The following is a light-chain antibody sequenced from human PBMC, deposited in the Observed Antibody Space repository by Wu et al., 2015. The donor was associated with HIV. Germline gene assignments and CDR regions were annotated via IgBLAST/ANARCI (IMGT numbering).Light chain of an antibody. CDR3: QQSYKTPWT. CDR2: VTS. CDR1: QSVTRY. Sequence: DIQMTQSPSSLSASVGDAVIITCRAGQSVTRYLNWYQQKPGKAPNLLISVTSNLQSGVPSRFTGSGSGTDFTLTISSLQPEDFATYYCQQSYKTPWTFGQGTKVEVK. J-gene: IGKJ1*01. V-gene: IGKV1-39*01.